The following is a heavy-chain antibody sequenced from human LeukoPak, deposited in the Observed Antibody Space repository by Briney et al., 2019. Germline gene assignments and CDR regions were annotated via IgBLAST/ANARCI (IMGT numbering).Heavy chain of an antibody. V-gene: IGHV4-39*01. J-gene: IGHJ3*02. CDR1: GGSIRSSGRY. CDR3: DSGASFEAFGI. Sequence: SETLSLTCSVSGGSIRSSGRYWGWVRQPPGMGLEWIGSVYYSGSTRSNPSLKSRVTFSADTSKNQFSLRLSSVTAADTAVYFCDSGASFEAFGIWGQGTMVTVS. CDR2: VYYSGST. D-gene: IGHD2-15*01.